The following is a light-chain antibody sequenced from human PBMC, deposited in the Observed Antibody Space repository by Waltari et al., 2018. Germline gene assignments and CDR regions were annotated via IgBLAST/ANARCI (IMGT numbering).Light chain of an antibody. CDR2: YNK. Sequence: QSVVTQPPSASGTPGQRVTISCSGGSSNIRSNVSQWYHPPPGMAPKLLIYYNKLRPSGVPDRFSGSKSGTSASLAISGLQSDDEAVYYCATWDDSLNGPVFGGGTKLIVL. CDR1: SSNIRSNV. CDR3: ATWDDSLNGPV. V-gene: IGLV1-44*01. J-gene: IGLJ3*02.